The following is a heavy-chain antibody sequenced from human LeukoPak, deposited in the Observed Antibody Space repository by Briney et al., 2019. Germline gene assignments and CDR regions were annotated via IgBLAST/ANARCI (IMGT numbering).Heavy chain of an antibody. CDR2: ITPSGGT. V-gene: IGHV1-2*02. D-gene: IGHD5-24*01. CDR3: ARDRYGDGFAHFDY. CDR1: GYTFTTYA. Sequence: GASVRVSCKASGYTFTTYAMHWVRQAPGQGLEWMGWITPSGGTNYPQKFQGRVAVTRDTSITTAYMDLSRLTSDDTAVYYCARDRYGDGFAHFDYWGQGALGTVS. J-gene: IGHJ4*02.